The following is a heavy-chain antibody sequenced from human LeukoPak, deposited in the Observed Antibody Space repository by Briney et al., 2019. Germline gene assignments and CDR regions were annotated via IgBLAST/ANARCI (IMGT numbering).Heavy chain of an antibody. CDR3: ARDPELRYFDWLLSSPRTQGHDAFDI. CDR1: GYTFTNYA. D-gene: IGHD3-9*01. J-gene: IGHJ3*02. CDR2: INTNTNTGNP. Sequence: ASVKVSCKASGYTFTNYAMNWVRQAPGQGLEWMGWINTNTNTGNPTYAQGFTGRFVFSLDTSVSTAYLQISSLKAEDTAVYYCARDPELRYFDWLLSSPRTQGHDAFDIWGQGTMVTVSS. V-gene: IGHV7-4-1*02.